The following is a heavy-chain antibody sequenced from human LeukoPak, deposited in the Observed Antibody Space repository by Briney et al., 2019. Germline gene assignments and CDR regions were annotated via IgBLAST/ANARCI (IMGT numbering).Heavy chain of an antibody. V-gene: IGHV4-61*02. CDR3: ANGGRTSDFDY. CDR2: VFNSGVT. J-gene: IGHJ4*02. D-gene: IGHD3-16*01. Sequence: SQTLSLTCTVSSGSISSGNFYWSWIRQPAGKGLEWIGRVFNSGVTEYNPSLASRVSLSLDTSKNQFSLHLSSVTAADTAIYYCANGGRTSDFDYWGQGTLVTVSS. CDR1: SGSISSGNFY.